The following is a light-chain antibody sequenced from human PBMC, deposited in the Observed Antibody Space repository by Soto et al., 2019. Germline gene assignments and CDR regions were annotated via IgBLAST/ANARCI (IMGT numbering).Light chain of an antibody. J-gene: IGKJ1*01. CDR3: LQYHYWWT. V-gene: IGKV1-5*03. CDR1: QTISSW. Sequence: DSQMNQSNSTLSASVGDRVTINFRGSQTISSWLAWYQQKPEKAPKLLIYKSSTLKSGVPSRFSGSGSGTEFTLTISILQSEDFAVYYCLQYHYWWTFGQGTKVDIK. CDR2: KSS.